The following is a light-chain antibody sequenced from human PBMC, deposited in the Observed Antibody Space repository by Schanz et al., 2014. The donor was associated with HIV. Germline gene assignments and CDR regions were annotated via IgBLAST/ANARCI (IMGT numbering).Light chain of an antibody. CDR1: SSDIGAFNF. CDR2: DVG. Sequence: QSALTQPRSVSGSPGQSITISCTGTSSDIGAFNFVSWYQHHPGKAPKVIIYDVGKRPSGVSNRFSGSKSGNTASLTFSGLQAEDEADYYCCSYAGTSTFVVFGGGTKLTVL. CDR3: CSYAGTSTFVV. V-gene: IGLV2-23*02. J-gene: IGLJ2*01.